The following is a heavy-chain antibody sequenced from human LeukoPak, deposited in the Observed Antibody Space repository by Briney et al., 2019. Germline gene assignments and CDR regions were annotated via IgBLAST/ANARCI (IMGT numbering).Heavy chain of an antibody. CDR1: GFTFSSYS. D-gene: IGHD7-27*01. CDR2: ISSSSSYI. Sequence: GGSLRLSCAASGFTFSSYSMNWVRQAPGKGLEWVSSISSSSSYIYYADSVKGRFTISRDNAKNSLYLQMNSLRAGDTAVYYCARELGYYYYGMDVWGQGTTVTVSS. J-gene: IGHJ6*02. CDR3: ARELGYYYYGMDV. V-gene: IGHV3-21*01.